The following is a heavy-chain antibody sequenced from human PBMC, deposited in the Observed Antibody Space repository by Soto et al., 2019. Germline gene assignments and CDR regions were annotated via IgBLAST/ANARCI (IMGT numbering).Heavy chain of an antibody. CDR2: ITESGGDT. Sequence: EVQLLESGGGLVQPGGSLRLSCAASGFTFGNFVMRWVRQTPGKGLEWVSTITESGGDTYYTDSVKGRFTISRDNSKNKLYLQMTSLRAEDTALYYCTRASSDRNHMEVWGPGTTVTVSS. CDR1: GFTFGNFV. J-gene: IGHJ6*02. V-gene: IGHV3-23*01. CDR3: TRASSDRNHMEV.